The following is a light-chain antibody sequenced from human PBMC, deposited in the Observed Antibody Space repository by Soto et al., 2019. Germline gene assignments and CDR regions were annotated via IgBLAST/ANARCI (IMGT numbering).Light chain of an antibody. Sequence: QSALTQPASVSGSPGQSITISCTGTSSDIGSYNLVSWYQQHPGKAPKLMIYEGSKRPSGVSNRFSGSKSGNTASLTISGLQAEDEAAYYCCSYAGSSTFRVVFGGGTKLTVL. J-gene: IGLJ2*01. CDR3: CSYAGSSTFRVV. V-gene: IGLV2-23*01. CDR2: EGS. CDR1: SSDIGSYNL.